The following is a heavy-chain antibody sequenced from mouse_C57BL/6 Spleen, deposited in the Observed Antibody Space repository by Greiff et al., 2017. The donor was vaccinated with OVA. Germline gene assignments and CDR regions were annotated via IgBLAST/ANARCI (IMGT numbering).Heavy chain of an antibody. CDR2: ISYSGST. V-gene: IGHV3-8*01. Sequence: EVQLVESGPGLAKPSQTLSLTCSVTGYSITSDYWNWIRKFPGNKLEYMGYISYSGSTYYNPSLKSRISITRDTSKNQYYLQLNSVTTEDTATYYCARSPFYYGSSSRYFDVWGTGTTVTVSS. CDR1: GYSITSDY. D-gene: IGHD1-1*01. CDR3: ARSPFYYGSSSRYFDV. J-gene: IGHJ1*03.